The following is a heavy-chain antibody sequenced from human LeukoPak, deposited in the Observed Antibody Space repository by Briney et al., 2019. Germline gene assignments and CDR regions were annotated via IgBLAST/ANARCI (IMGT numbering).Heavy chain of an antibody. CDR2: IYYSGST. CDR1: GGSISSYY. CDR3: ARHRRRALTDYGSGRPNYYFDY. D-gene: IGHD3-10*01. Sequence: SEALSLTCAVSGGSISSYYWSWIRQPPGKGLEWIGYIYYSGSTNYNPSLKSRVTISVDTSKNQFSLKLSSVTAADTAVYYCARHRRRALTDYGSGRPNYYFDYWGQGTLVTVSS. J-gene: IGHJ4*02. V-gene: IGHV4-59*08.